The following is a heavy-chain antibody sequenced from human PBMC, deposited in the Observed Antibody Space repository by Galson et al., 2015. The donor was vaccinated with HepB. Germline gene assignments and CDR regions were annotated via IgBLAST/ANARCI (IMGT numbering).Heavy chain of an antibody. V-gene: IGHV3-33*01. CDR1: GFTFSSYG. CDR3: ARAWGTGATGEDWFDP. D-gene: IGHD1-7*01. Sequence: SLRLSCAASGFTFSSYGMHWVRQAPGKGLEWVAVIWYDGSNKYYADSVQGRFTISRDNSKNTPYLQMNSLRAEDTAVYYCARAWGTGATGEDWFDPWGQGTLVTVSS. CDR2: IWYDGSNK. J-gene: IGHJ5*02.